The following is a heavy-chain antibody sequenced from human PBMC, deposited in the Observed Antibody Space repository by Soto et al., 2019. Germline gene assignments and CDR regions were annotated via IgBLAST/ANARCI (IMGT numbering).Heavy chain of an antibody. V-gene: IGHV4-61*01. CDR3: ARDQITMVRGVSYYYGMDV. J-gene: IGHJ6*02. CDR1: GGSVSSGIHY. CDR2: IYYSGST. D-gene: IGHD3-10*01. Sequence: SETLSLTCTVSGGSVSSGIHYWSWIRQPPGKGLEWIGYIYYSGSTNYNPSLKSRVTISVDTSKNQFSLKLSSVTAADTAVYYCARDQITMVRGVSYYYGMDVWGQGTTVTVSS.